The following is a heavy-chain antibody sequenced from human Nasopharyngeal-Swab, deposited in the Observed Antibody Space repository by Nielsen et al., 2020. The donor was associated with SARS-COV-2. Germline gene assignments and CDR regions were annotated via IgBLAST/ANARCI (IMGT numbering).Heavy chain of an antibody. V-gene: IGHV3-11*06. CDR2: ISSSTSYT. CDR1: GFTFSDYY. J-gene: IGHJ5*02. CDR3: ARDHLNPLYYYDSSGGYLS. D-gene: IGHD3-22*01. Sequence: GESLKISCAASGFTFSDYYMSWIRQAPGKGLEWVSYISSSTSYTNYAASVKGRFTISRDNAKNSLYLQMNSLRAEDTAVYYCARDHLNPLYYYDSSGGYLSWGQGTLVTVSS.